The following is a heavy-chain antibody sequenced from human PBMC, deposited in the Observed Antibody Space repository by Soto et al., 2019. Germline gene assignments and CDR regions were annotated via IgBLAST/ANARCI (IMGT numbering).Heavy chain of an antibody. CDR3: ARGLSGSRVGDDFDI. D-gene: IGHD2-15*01. CDR2: ISAYNGNT. CDR1: GYTFTSYG. V-gene: IGHV1-18*04. J-gene: IGHJ3*02. Sequence: QVQLVQSGSEVKNPGASVKVSCKASGYTFTSYGISWVRQAPGQGLEWMGWISAYNGNTNYAQKLQSRVTMTTDTSTRTAYTELGSLRSDDTAVYSCARGLSGSRVGDDFDICGRGTMVTVSS.